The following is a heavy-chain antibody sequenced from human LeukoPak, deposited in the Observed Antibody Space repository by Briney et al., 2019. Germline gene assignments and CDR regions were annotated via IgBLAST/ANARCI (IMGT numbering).Heavy chain of an antibody. V-gene: IGHV4-59*08. CDR1: GGPISRYY. CDR3: VTDGIAAAGTTFDY. Sequence: PSETLSLTCTVSGGPISRYYWSWIRQPPGKGLEWIGHIYDSGITNYNPSLKSRVTISVDTSKNQFSLKLTSVTAADTAVYYCVTDGIAAAGTTFDYWGQGTLVTVSS. CDR2: IYDSGIT. J-gene: IGHJ4*02. D-gene: IGHD6-13*01.